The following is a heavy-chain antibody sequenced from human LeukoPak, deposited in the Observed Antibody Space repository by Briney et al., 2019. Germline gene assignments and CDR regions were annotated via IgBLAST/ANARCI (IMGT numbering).Heavy chain of an antibody. CDR3: ARDGYFDF. V-gene: IGHV1-18*01. CDR2: ISGYNGNT. CDR1: GYTFSTYG. J-gene: IGHJ4*02. Sequence: ASVKVSCKASGYTFSTYGIAWVRQAPGQGLEWMGWISGYNGNTNYAQKFQGRVTMTTDTTTTTAYMELRSLRSDDTAVYYCARDGYFDFWGQETLVTVSS.